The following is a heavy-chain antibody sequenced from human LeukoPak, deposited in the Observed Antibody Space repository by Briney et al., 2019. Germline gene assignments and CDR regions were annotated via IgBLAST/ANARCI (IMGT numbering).Heavy chain of an antibody. V-gene: IGHV3-30*04. D-gene: IGHD3-9*01. J-gene: IGHJ4*02. CDR1: GFTFSSYA. CDR3: ARDENYDVLTGYYTDIDY. Sequence: GGSLRLSCAASGFTFSSYAMHWVRQAPGKGLEWVAVISYDGSNKYYADSVKGRFTISRDNSKNTLYLQMNSLRAEDTAVYYCARDENYDVLTGYYTDIDYWGQGTLVTVSP. CDR2: ISYDGSNK.